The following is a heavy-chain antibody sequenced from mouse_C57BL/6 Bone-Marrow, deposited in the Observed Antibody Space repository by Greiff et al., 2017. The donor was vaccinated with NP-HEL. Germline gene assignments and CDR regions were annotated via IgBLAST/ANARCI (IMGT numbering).Heavy chain of an antibody. Sequence: QVQLQQPGAELVKPGASVKLSCKASGYTFTTYWMQWVKQRPGQGLEWIGEIDPSDSYTNYNQKFKGKATLTVDTSSSTAYMQLSSLTSEDSAVYSCVRKGYYGRSYEFAYWGQGTLATVSA. J-gene: IGHJ3*01. V-gene: IGHV1-50*01. CDR2: IDPSDSYT. CDR1: GYTFTTYW. CDR3: VRKGYYGRSYEFAY. D-gene: IGHD1-1*01.